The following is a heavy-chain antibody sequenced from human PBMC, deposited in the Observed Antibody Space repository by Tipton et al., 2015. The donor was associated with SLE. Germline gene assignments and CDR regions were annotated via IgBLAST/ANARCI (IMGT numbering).Heavy chain of an antibody. CDR2: IYDSGSP. Sequence: TLSLTCSVSGDSISSYYWSWIRQPPGKGLEWIGNIYDSGSPNYNPSLKSRVTISVDTSKNQFSLKLSSVTAADTAVYYCARAPSGSHDFDYWGQGTLVTVSS. CDR3: ARAPSGSHDFDY. J-gene: IGHJ4*02. V-gene: IGHV4-59*01. CDR1: GDSISSYY. D-gene: IGHD1-26*01.